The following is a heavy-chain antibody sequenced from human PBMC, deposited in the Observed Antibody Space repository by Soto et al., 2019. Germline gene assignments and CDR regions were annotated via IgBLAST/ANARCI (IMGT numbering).Heavy chain of an antibody. CDR2: IWYDGSNK. D-gene: IGHD3-10*01. V-gene: IGHV3-33*01. J-gene: IGHJ4*02. Sequence: QVQLVESGGGVVQPWRSLRLSCAASGFTFSSYGMHWVRQAPGKGLEWVAVIWYDGSNKYYADSVKGGFTISRDNSKNTLYLQMNSLRAEDTAVYYCARGMVRGVDATDYWGQGTLVTVSS. CDR3: ARGMVRGVDATDY. CDR1: GFTFSSYG.